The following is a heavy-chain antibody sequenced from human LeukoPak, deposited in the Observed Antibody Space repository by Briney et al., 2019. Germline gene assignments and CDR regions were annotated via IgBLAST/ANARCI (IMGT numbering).Heavy chain of an antibody. CDR3: AKGADYGGYIFDY. Sequence: GGSLRLSCAASGFTFDDYAMHWVRQAPGKGLEWVSGIRWNSGSIGYADSVKGRFTISRDNAKNSLYLQMNSLRAEDTALYYCAKGADYGGYIFDYWGQGTLVTVSS. J-gene: IGHJ4*02. CDR1: GFTFDDYA. V-gene: IGHV3-9*01. D-gene: IGHD4-17*01. CDR2: IRWNSGSI.